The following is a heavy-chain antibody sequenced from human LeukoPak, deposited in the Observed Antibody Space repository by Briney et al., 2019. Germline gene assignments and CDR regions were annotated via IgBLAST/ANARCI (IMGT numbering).Heavy chain of an antibody. CDR2: ISTSSSSI. CDR1: GFTFSSYS. V-gene: IGHV3-21*01. J-gene: IGHJ6*03. Sequence: PGGSLRLSCAASGFTFSSYSMNWVRQAPGKGLEWVSSISTSSSSIYYADSVKGRFTISRDNAKNSLYLQMNSLRAEDTAVYYCARDRHLYDSSGSPYYYYYYMDVWGKGTTVTVSS. D-gene: IGHD3-22*01. CDR3: ARDRHLYDSSGSPYYYYYYMDV.